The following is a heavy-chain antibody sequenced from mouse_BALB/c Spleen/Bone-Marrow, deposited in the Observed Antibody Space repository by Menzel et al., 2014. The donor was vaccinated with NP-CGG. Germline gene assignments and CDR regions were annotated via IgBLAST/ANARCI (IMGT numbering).Heavy chain of an antibody. CDR3: GGVTTVAAKNYYYAMDY. Sequence: EVKLMESGPELVKPGASVKISCKASGYSFTGYFMNWVKQSHGKSLEWIGRINPYNGDTFYNQKFKGKATLTVDKSSSTAHMELLSLTSEDSAVYYCGGVTTVAAKNYYYAMDYWGQGTSVTVSS. D-gene: IGHD1-1*01. CDR1: GYSFTGYF. V-gene: IGHV1-37*01. CDR2: INPYNGDT. J-gene: IGHJ4*01.